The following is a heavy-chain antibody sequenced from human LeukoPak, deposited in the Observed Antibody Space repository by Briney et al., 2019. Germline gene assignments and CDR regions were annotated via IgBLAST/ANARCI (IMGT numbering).Heavy chain of an antibody. CDR3: ARESNGWYTHFDY. D-gene: IGHD6-19*01. J-gene: IGHJ4*02. CDR2: INQAGSEK. CDR1: GFTFSSYW. V-gene: IGHV3-7*05. Sequence: GESLRLSRAASGFTFSSYWMSWVRQAPGKGLEWVANINQAGSEKYYVASVKGRFTISGDNAKNSLYLQMNSLRAEDTAVYYCARESNGWYTHFDYWGRGTLVTVSS.